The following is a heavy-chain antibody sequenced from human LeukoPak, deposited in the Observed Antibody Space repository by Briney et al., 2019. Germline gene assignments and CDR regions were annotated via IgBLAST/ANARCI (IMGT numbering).Heavy chain of an antibody. V-gene: IGHV4-4*07. Sequence: SETLSLTCTVSGGSISSYYWSWIRQPAGKGLEWIGRIYTSGSTNYNPSLKSRVTMSVDTSKNQFSLKLSSVTAADTAVYYCAREVVGATSYNYYYYMDVWGKGTTATVSS. CDR1: GGSISSYY. J-gene: IGHJ6*03. CDR2: IYTSGST. CDR3: AREVVGATSYNYYYYMDV. D-gene: IGHD1-26*01.